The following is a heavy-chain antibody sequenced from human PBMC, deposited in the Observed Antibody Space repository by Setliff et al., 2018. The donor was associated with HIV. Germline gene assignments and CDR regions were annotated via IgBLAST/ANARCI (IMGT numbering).Heavy chain of an antibody. CDR2: IYSSGST. CDR3: ARPHSGRGGGAWFDP. V-gene: IGHV4-4*07. J-gene: IGHJ5*02. D-gene: IGHD6-19*01. Sequence: SETLSLTCTVSNVSINTYYWSWIRQPAGRALEWIGRIYSSGSTNYNPSLKNRVSMSIETSKNQFSLKMTSVTAADTAVYFCARPHSGRGGGAWFDPWGQGTLVTVSS. CDR1: NVSINTYY.